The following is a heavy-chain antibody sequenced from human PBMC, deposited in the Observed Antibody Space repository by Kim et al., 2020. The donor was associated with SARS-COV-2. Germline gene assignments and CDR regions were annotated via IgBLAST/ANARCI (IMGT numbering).Heavy chain of an antibody. Sequence: GGSLRLSCAASGFTFSSYWMHWVRQAPGKGLVWVSRINSDGSSTSYADSVKGRFTISRDNAKNTLYLQMNSLRAEDTAVYYCAREYSSGWTQAFDIWGQGTMVTVSS. D-gene: IGHD6-19*01. J-gene: IGHJ3*02. CDR1: GFTFSSYW. CDR2: INSDGSST. CDR3: AREYSSGWTQAFDI. V-gene: IGHV3-74*01.